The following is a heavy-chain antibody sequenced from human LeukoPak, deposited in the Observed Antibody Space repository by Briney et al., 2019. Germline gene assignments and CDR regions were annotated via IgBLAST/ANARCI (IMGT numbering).Heavy chain of an antibody. CDR3: ARGGLYSSSWSLTYYYYYYMDV. D-gene: IGHD6-13*01. CDR2: IYYSGST. J-gene: IGHJ6*03. CDR1: GDSISSSSSY. V-gene: IGHV4-39*01. Sequence: KPSETLSLTCTVSGDSISSSSSYWGWIRQPPGEGLEWIGSIYYSGSTYYNTSLKSRVTISVDTSKNQFSLKLSSVTAADTAVYYCARGGLYSSSWSLTYYYYYYMDVWGKGTTVTVSS.